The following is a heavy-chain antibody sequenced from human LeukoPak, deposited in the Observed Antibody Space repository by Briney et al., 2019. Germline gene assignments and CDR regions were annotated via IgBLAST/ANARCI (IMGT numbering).Heavy chain of an antibody. D-gene: IGHD4-11*01. V-gene: IGHV1-18*01. CDR2: ISAYNGNT. J-gene: IGHJ4*02. CDR3: DLYSTGGKIYFDY. Sequence: GASVKVSCKASGYTFTSYGISWVRQAPGQGLEWMGWISAYNGNTNYAQKFQGRVTITTDESTSTAYMELSSLRSEDTAVYYCDLYSTGGKIYFDYWGQGTLVTVSS. CDR1: GYTFTSYG.